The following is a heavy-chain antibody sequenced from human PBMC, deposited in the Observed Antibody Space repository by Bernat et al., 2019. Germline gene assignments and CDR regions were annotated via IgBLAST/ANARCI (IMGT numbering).Heavy chain of an antibody. CDR2: ISYDGSNK. J-gene: IGHJ4*02. CDR3: ARSTTVTTY. V-gene: IGHV3-30-3*01. Sequence: QVQLVESGGGVVQPGRSLRLSCAASGFTFSSYAMHWVRQAPGKGLEWVAVISYDGSNKYYADSVKGRFTISRDNSKNTLYLQMNSLRAEDTAVYYGARSTTVTTYWGQGTLVTVSS. D-gene: IGHD4-17*01. CDR1: GFTFSSYA.